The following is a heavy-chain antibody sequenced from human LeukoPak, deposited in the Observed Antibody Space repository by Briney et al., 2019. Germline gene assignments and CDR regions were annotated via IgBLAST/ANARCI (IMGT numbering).Heavy chain of an antibody. Sequence: ASVTVSCTASGYTFSGHYLHWVRQAPGQGLEWMGRINPNTGVTQYTENFQGRVTMTRDTSTSTVYMELTSLRSEDTAVYYCARELNGHSLDDWGQGTLVTVSS. J-gene: IGHJ4*02. CDR1: GYTFSGHY. V-gene: IGHV1-2*06. CDR3: ARELNGHSLDD. D-gene: IGHD2-8*01. CDR2: INPNTGVT.